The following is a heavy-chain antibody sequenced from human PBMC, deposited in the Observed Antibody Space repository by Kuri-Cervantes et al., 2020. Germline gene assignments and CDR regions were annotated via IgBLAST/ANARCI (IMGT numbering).Heavy chain of an antibody. CDR2: IYYSGST. V-gene: IGHV4-39*07. D-gene: IGHD3-22*01. CDR3: AREDRGYYDSSGYFDY. Sequence: SETLSLTCTVSGGSISSSSYYWGWIRQPPGKGLEWIGSIYYSGSTYYNPSLKSRVTISVDTSKNQFSLKLSPVTAADTAVYYCAREDRGYYDSSGYFDYWGQGTLVTVSS. CDR1: GGSISSSSYY. J-gene: IGHJ4*02.